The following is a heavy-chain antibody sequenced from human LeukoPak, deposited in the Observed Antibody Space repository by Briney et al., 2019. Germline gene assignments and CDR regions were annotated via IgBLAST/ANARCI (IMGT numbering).Heavy chain of an antibody. Sequence: SETLSLTCAVYGGSFSGYYWSWIRQPPGKGLEWIGEINHSGSTNYNASLKSRVTISVDTSKNQFSLKLSSVTAADTAVYYCARGRYCSGGSCYRPYYYYGMDVWGQGTTVTVSS. D-gene: IGHD2-15*01. CDR2: INHSGST. CDR1: GGSFSGYY. J-gene: IGHJ6*02. CDR3: ARGRYCSGGSCYRPYYYYGMDV. V-gene: IGHV4-34*01.